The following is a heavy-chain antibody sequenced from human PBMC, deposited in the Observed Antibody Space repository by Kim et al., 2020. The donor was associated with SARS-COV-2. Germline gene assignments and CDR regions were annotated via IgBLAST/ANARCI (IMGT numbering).Heavy chain of an antibody. CDR1: GGSISSYY. Sequence: SETLSLTCTVSGGSISSYYWSWIRQPPGKGLEWIGYIYYSGSTNYNPSLKSRVTISVDTSKNQFSLKLSSVTAADTAVYYCAREVGGGIAAKEWFDPWGQGTLVTVSS. V-gene: IGHV4-59*13. CDR2: IYYSGST. D-gene: IGHD6-13*01. CDR3: AREVGGGIAAKEWFDP. J-gene: IGHJ5*02.